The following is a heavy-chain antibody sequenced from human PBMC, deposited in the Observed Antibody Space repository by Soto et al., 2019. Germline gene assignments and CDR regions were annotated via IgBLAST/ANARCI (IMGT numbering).Heavy chain of an antibody. V-gene: IGHV3-23*01. CDR3: ARHTAGYYYGMDV. CDR2: ISGSGGST. CDR1: GFTFSSYA. D-gene: IGHD3-10*01. J-gene: IGHJ6*02. Sequence: GGSLRLSCAASGFTFSSYAMSWVRQAPGKGLEWVSAISGSGGSTYYADSVKGRFTISRDNSKNTLYLQMNSLRAEDTAVYYCARHTAGYYYGMDVWGQGTTVTVSS.